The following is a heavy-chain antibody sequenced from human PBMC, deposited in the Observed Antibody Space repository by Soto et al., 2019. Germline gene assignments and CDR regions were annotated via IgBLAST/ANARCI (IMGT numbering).Heavy chain of an antibody. CDR3: ARDPSGDYYYYYYYVIDV. CDR1: GYIFSNYV. J-gene: IGHJ6*02. Sequence: GASVKVSCKASGYIFSNYVLHWVRQAPGQRLEWMGWINAGNANRKYSQKFQGRVTFTRDTSATTAYLELSSLRSADTAVYYCARDPSGDYYYYYYYVIDVWGQGTTAAVYS. V-gene: IGHV1-3*01. D-gene: IGHD1-26*01. CDR2: INAGNANR.